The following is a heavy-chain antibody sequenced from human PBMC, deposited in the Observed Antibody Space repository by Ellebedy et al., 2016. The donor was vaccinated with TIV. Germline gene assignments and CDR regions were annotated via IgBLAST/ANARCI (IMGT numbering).Heavy chain of an antibody. CDR2: ISDDGTSE. CDR3: AVSRWAAAGLYYFDF. D-gene: IGHD6-13*01. V-gene: IGHV3-30*03. CDR1: GFTFSSYG. Sequence: PGGSLRLSCVASGFTFSSYGMSWVRQAPGKGLEWVAVISDDGTSEYYGDSVKGRFTISRDNSKNTLYMQMNSLRVEDTAVYYCAVSRWAAAGLYYFDFWGQGTLVTVSS. J-gene: IGHJ4*02.